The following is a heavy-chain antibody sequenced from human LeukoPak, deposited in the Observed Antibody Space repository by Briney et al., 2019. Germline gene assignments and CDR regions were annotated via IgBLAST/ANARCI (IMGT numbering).Heavy chain of an antibody. D-gene: IGHD3-22*01. CDR3: ARGLGSYDSSELTWPMISF. V-gene: IGHV1-46*01. CDR2: INPSGGST. CDR1: GYTFTSYY. Sequence: ASAKVSCKASGYTFTSYYMHWVRQAPGQGLEWMGIINPSGGSTSYAQKFQGRVTMTRDTSTSTVYMELSSLRSEDTAVYYCARGLGSYDSSELTWPMISFWGQGTQVTVSS. J-gene: IGHJ4*02.